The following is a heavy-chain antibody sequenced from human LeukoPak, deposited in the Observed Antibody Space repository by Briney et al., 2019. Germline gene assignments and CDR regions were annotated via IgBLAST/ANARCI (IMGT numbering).Heavy chain of an antibody. CDR1: RYTFTSYG. D-gene: IGHD1-26*01. CDR2: VSAYKGKT. CDR3: ARDGGWELRHYYYYMDV. J-gene: IGHJ6*03. V-gene: IGHV1-18*01. Sequence: ASVQVSCKASRYTFTSYGVSWVRQAPGQGLEGMGWVSAYKGKTDYAQKLQGRVSMTTDTSTSTAYMELRSLRSDDTAVYYCARDGGWELRHYYYYMDVWGKGTTVTVSS.